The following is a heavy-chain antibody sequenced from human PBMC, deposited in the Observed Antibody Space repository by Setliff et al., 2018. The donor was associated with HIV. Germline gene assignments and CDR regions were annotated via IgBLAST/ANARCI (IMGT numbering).Heavy chain of an antibody. J-gene: IGHJ6*03. CDR3: ARDRLESLWFGDLHYMDV. Sequence: GGSLRLSWVGSPGRYGMHWVRQAPGKGLEWVAVIWNDGSNKYYGDSVKGRFTMSRDNFKNMVYLQMNSLRAEDTAVYYCARDRLESLWFGDLHYMDVWGKGTTVTVSS. V-gene: IGHV3-33*01. CDR1: GSPGRYG. CDR2: IWNDGSNK. D-gene: IGHD3-10*01.